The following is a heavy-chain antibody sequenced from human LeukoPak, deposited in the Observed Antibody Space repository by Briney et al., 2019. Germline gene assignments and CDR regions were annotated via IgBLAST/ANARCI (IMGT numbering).Heavy chain of an antibody. J-gene: IGHJ4*02. D-gene: IGHD4-11*01. CDR2: IWSDGTNQ. CDR3: AKDAQRGFDYSNSLEF. CDR1: GFTFSHYG. Sequence: PGRSLRLSCAASGFTFSHYGMHWVRQAPGKGLEWVAVIWSDGTNQYYADSVKGRFTISRDDSGNTVYLQMNSLRPEDTGVYYCAKDAQRGFDYSNSLEFWGQGTPVTVST. V-gene: IGHV3-33*06.